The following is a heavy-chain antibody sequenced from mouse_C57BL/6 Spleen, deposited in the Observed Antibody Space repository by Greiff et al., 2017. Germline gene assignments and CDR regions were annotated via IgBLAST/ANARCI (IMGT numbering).Heavy chain of an antibody. CDR3: ARDDGYNWYFDV. V-gene: IGHV1-78*01. CDR1: GYTFTDHT. J-gene: IGHJ1*03. D-gene: IGHD2-3*01. CDR2: IYPRDGST. Sequence: QVQLQQSDAELVKPGASVKISCKVSGYTFTDHTIHWMKQRPEQGLEWIGYIYPRDGSTKYNEKFKGKATLTAAKSSSTAYMQLNSLTSKDSAVYFCARDDGYNWYFDVWGTGTTVTVSS.